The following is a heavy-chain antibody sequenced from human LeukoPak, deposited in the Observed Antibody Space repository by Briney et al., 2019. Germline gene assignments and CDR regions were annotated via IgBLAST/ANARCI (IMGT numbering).Heavy chain of an antibody. D-gene: IGHD6-19*01. CDR2: IYYSGST. CDR3: ARASGWYGNIVY. Sequence: SETLSLTCTVSGGSISSGDYYWSWIRQPPGKGLEWIGYIYYSGSTYYNPSLKSRVSISVDTSKNQFSLELSSVTAADTAVYYCARASGWYGNIVYWGQGTLVTVSS. J-gene: IGHJ4*02. CDR1: GGSISSGDYY. V-gene: IGHV4-30-4*01.